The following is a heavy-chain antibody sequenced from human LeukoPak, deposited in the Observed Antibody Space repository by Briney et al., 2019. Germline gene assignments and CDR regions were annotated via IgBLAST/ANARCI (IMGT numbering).Heavy chain of an antibody. V-gene: IGHV4-34*01. D-gene: IGHD4-17*01. CDR1: GVSFSTYY. J-gene: IGHJ4*02. CDR2: VNHSGYT. CDR3: ARQLYGSDY. Sequence: SETLSLTCDVSGVSFSTYYWSWIRQSPEKGLEWIGEVNHSGYTKYNPSLKGRVNISVDTSKNQFSLKLSSVTAADTAVYYCARQLYGSDYWGQGTLVTVSS.